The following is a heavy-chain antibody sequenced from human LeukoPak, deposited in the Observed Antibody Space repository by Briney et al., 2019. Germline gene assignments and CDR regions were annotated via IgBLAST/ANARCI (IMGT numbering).Heavy chain of an antibody. CDR2: INQGGSEK. D-gene: IGHD3-16*01. Sequence: GGSLRLSCEASGFILKNHSMTWVRQAPGKGLEWVSTINQGGSEKFYVDSVKGRFTISRDNANNSLFLQLNSLRAEDTAVYYCARVWQYYYDYSAFDIWGQGTMVTVS. J-gene: IGHJ3*02. V-gene: IGHV3-7*01. CDR1: GFILKNHS. CDR3: ARVWQYYYDYSAFDI.